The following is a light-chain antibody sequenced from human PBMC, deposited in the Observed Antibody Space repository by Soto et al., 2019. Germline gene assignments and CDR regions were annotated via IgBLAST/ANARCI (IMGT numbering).Light chain of an antibody. CDR3: NSYAGNNNVL. J-gene: IGLJ2*01. CDR1: SNNY. CDR2: EVT. Sequence: QSALTQPPSASGSLGQSVTISCTGFSNNYVSWYQQHPGKAPKLMIYEVTKRPSGVPDRFSGSKSGDTASLTVSGLQAEDEADYYCNSYAGNNNVLFGGGTK. V-gene: IGLV2-8*01.